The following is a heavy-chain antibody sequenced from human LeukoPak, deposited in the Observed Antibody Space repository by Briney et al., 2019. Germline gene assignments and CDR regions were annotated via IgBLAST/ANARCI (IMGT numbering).Heavy chain of an antibody. Sequence: GGSLRLSCAASGNYLMHWVRQAPGKGLVWVSRINSDGSNTNYADSVKGRSTISRDNAKNTVYLQMNSLRAEDTAVYYCARGRGPYGWFDPWGQGTLVTVSS. CDR3: ARGRGPYGWFDP. D-gene: IGHD3-10*01. CDR1: GNYL. V-gene: IGHV3-74*01. J-gene: IGHJ5*02. CDR2: INSDGSNT.